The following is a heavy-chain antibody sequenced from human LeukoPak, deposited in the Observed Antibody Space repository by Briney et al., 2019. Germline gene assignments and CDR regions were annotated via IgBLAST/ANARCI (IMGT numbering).Heavy chain of an antibody. CDR1: GFTFDDYG. CDR2: INWNAGST. V-gene: IGHV3-20*04. CDR3: AKFAGTWNYYYYMDV. D-gene: IGHD6-13*01. Sequence: GGSLRLSCAASGFTFDDYGMSWVRQAPGKGLEWGSGINWNAGSTGYADCVKGRFTISRDNAKNPLYLQMNSLRAEDPAVYYCAKFAGTWNYYYYMDVWGKGTTVTVS. J-gene: IGHJ6*03.